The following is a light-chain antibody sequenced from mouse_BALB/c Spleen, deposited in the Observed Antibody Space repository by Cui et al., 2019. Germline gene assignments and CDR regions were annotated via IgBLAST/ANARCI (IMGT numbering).Light chain of an antibody. Sequence: DIVLTQSPATLSVTPGDRVSLSCRASQSISNYLHWYQQKSPESPRLLIKYASQSISGIPSRFSGSGSGTDFTLSINSVETEDFGMYFCQQSNSWPFGSGTKLEIK. J-gene: IGKJ4*01. CDR3: QQSNSWP. CDR2: YAS. CDR1: QSISNY. V-gene: IGKV5-45*01.